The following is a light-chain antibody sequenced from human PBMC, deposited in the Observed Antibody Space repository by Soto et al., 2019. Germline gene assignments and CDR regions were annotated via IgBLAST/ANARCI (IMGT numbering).Light chain of an antibody. Sequence: HSVLTQPPSLSGAPGQHIIISCTGGGSNIGAGFDVHWYQQLPGTAPKLLIYGNTNRPSGVPDRFSGSKSGTSASLVITGLQAEDEADYYCQSYATGLSGPVVFGGGTKLTVL. CDR3: QSYATGLSGPVV. CDR1: GSNIGAGFD. J-gene: IGLJ2*01. V-gene: IGLV1-40*01. CDR2: GNT.